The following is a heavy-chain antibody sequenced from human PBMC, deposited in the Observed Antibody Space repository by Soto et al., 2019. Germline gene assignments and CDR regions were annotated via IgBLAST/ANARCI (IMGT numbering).Heavy chain of an antibody. CDR2: IKQDGSEK. CDR3: ARVDIVVVPAAGPTGYYYMDV. V-gene: IGHV3-7*01. J-gene: IGHJ6*03. D-gene: IGHD2-2*03. Sequence: HPGGSLRLSCAASGFTFSSYWMSWVRQAPGKGLEWVANIKQDGSEKYYVDSVKGRFTISRDNAKNSPYLQMNSLRAEDTAVYYCARVDIVVVPAAGPTGYYYMDVWGKGTTVTVSS. CDR1: GFTFSSYW.